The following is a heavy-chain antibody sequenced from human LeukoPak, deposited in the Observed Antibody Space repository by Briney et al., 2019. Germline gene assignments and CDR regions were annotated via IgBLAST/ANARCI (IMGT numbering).Heavy chain of an antibody. J-gene: IGHJ6*02. D-gene: IGHD2-21*01. Sequence: GSLSLSYTASDFTFTSYWMSWVRQAPGKGLAWVANIKQDGSEKDYVDSVKGRFTISRDNAKNSLYLQMNNLRAEDTAVYYCARYCGGDCYGMDVWGQGTTVTVSS. CDR2: IKQDGSEK. CDR3: ARYCGGDCYGMDV. CDR1: DFTFTSYW. V-gene: IGHV3-7*01.